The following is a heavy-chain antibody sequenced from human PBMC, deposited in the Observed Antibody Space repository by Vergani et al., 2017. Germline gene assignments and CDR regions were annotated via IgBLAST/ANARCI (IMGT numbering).Heavy chain of an antibody. CDR3: ARGAYAVVTAFRYYGMDV. D-gene: IGHD2-21*02. Sequence: QVQLVQSGAEVKKPGSSVKVSCKASGGTFSSYAISWVRQAPGQGLEWMGGIIPIFGIANYAQKFQGRVTITADKSTSTAYMELSSLRSEDTAVYYCARGAYAVVTAFRYYGMDVWGQGTTVTVSS. CDR2: IIPIFGIA. V-gene: IGHV1-69*17. J-gene: IGHJ6*02. CDR1: GGTFSSYA.